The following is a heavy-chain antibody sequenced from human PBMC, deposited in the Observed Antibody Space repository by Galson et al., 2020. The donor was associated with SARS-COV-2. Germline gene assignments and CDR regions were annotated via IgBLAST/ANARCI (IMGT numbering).Heavy chain of an antibody. V-gene: IGHV1-24*01. J-gene: IGHJ6*02. CDR2: FDPEDGET. CDR1: GYTLTELS. CDR3: ATVLPEKQWGLPTSFRSSDYYYYGMDV. Sequence: ASVKVSCKVSGYTLTELSMHWVRQAPGKGLEWMGGFDPEDGETIYAQKFQGRLTMTEDTSTDTAYMELSSLRSEDTAAYYCATVLPEKQWGLPTSFRSSDYYYYGMDVWGQGTTVSVSS. D-gene: IGHD1-26*01.